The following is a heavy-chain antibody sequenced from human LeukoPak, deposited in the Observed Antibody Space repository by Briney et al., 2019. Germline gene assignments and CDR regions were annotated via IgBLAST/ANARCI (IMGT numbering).Heavy chain of an antibody. CDR1: GDSISSYY. V-gene: IGHV4-4*07. CDR3: ARGVMVVAGNSFDF. D-gene: IGHD6-19*01. J-gene: IGHJ4*02. Sequence: SETLSLTCTVSGDSISSYYWSRIRQPAGKGLEWIGRIYSTVSTNYNPSLTSRVTMSVDTSKNQFSLKLSSVAAADTAVYFCARGVMVVAGNSFDFWGQGALVTVSS. CDR2: IYSTVST.